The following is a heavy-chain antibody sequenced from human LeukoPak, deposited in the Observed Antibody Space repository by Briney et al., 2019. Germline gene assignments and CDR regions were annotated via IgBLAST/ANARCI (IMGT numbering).Heavy chain of an antibody. Sequence: SETPSLTCTVSGGSVSSGSYYWSWIRQPPGKGLEWIGYIYYSGSTNYNPSLKSRVTISVDTSKNQFSLKLSSVTAADTAVYYCARDRGPFDPWGQGTLVTVSS. CDR3: ARDRGPFDP. CDR1: GGSVSSGSYY. CDR2: IYYSGST. V-gene: IGHV4-61*01. J-gene: IGHJ5*02.